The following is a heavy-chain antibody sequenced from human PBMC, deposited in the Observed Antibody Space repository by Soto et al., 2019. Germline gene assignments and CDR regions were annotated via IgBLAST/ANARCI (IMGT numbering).Heavy chain of an antibody. CDR2: INHGGGT. Sequence: VHLQQWGGRLLKPSETLSLTCAVSGGSLTGYYWSWIRQTPGKGLQWIGEINHGGGTGYNPSLKSRVTMSVDTSRNQFSLKLTSVTAADTGVYYCARVIGDVYSHGTGRDLWGPGSLVSVSA. J-gene: IGHJ4*02. CDR3: ARVIGDVYSHGTGRDL. D-gene: IGHD5-18*01. CDR1: GGSLTGYY. V-gene: IGHV4-34*01.